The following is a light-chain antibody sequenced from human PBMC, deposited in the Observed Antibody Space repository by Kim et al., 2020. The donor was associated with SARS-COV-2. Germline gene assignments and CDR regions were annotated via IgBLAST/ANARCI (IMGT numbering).Light chain of an antibody. CDR2: QDA. CDR1: NLGGKY. Sequence: SVSPGQTATIPCSGDNLGGKYTSWYQQRSGQSPVLVIYQDAKRPSGIPERFSGSSSGNTATLTISGTQAMDEADYYCLAWDSSSVIFGGGTQLTVL. CDR3: LAWDSSSVI. J-gene: IGLJ2*01. V-gene: IGLV3-1*01.